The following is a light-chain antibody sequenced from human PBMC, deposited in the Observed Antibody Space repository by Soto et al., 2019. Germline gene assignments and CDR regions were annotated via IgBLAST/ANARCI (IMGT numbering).Light chain of an antibody. Sequence: QSALTQPASVSGSPGQSITISCTGTSSDVGGSHYVSWYQHHPGKAPKLMLYEGSYRPSGVSDRFSGAKYGNTASLTISGLQAEDEADYYCSSYTSTSTPSYVCGTGTKLTVL. CDR3: SSYTSTSTPSYV. CDR2: EGS. J-gene: IGLJ1*01. CDR1: SSDVGGSHY. V-gene: IGLV2-14*01.